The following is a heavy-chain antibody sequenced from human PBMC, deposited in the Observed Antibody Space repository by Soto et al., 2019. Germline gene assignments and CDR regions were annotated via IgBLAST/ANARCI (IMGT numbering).Heavy chain of an antibody. V-gene: IGHV3-23*01. CDR2: ISRSGDST. J-gene: IGHJ4*02. Sequence: XEFLSLSCDASGFSLTSHAMSWVRQAPGMGLEWVSAISRSGDSTYYGASVKGRFIVSRDNSKNIVYLQMKKLRVEDTAVYYCARDQTRHDFWSGYSDSWGQGTLVTVSS. CDR3: ARDQTRHDFWSGYSDS. D-gene: IGHD3-3*01. CDR1: GFSLTSHA.